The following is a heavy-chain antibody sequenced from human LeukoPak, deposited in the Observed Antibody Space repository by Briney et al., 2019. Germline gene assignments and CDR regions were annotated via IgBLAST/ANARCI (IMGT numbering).Heavy chain of an antibody. J-gene: IGHJ4*02. CDR2: ISYDGSNK. Sequence: GGSLRLSCAASGFTFSSYGMHWVRQAPGKGLEWVAVISYDGSNKYYADSVKGRFTISRDNSKNTLYLQMNSLRAEGTAVYYCAKDSSVAGTGDYWGQGTLVTVSS. V-gene: IGHV3-30*18. CDR3: AKDSSVAGTGDY. CDR1: GFTFSSYG. D-gene: IGHD6-19*01.